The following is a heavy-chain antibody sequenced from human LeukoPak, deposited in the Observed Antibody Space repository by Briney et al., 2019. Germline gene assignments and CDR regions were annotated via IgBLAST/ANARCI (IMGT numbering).Heavy chain of an antibody. CDR2: ISNDGSNK. CDR1: GFTFSSYD. V-gene: IGHV3-30*18. J-gene: IGHJ4*02. CDR3: AKDRGSGYLDY. Sequence: PGGSLRLSCAASGFTFSSYDIHWVRQAPGKGLEWVAVISNDGSNKFCADSVKGRFTISRDNSKNTLYLQMNSLRAEDTAVYYCAKDRGSGYLDYWGQGTLVTVSS. D-gene: IGHD6-19*01.